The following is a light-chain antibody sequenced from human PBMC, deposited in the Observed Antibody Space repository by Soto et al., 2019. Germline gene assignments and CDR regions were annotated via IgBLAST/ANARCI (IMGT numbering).Light chain of an antibody. J-gene: IGKJ5*01. CDR1: QSVSIL. CDR2: GAT. V-gene: IGKV3-11*01. Sequence: EIVLTHSPASLSVSPWERATLSCGASQSVSILLAWYQQKPGQAPRLLIHGATTRATGIPARFSGSGSGTDFTLTISSLEPEDFAVYYCQQRSDWPPITFGQGTRLEIK. CDR3: QQRSDWPPIT.